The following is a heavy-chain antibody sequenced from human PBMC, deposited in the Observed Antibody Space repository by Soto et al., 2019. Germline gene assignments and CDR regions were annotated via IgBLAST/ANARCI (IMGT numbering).Heavy chain of an antibody. CDR2: IYYSGST. Sequence: NPSETLSLTCTVSGGSISSGGYYWSWIRQHPGKGLEWIGYIYYSGSTYYNPSLKSRVTISVDTSKNQFSLKLSSVTAADTAVYYCARQVGRLHNWFDPWGQGTLVTVSS. V-gene: IGHV4-31*03. CDR3: ARQVGRLHNWFDP. CDR1: GGSISSGGYY. J-gene: IGHJ5*02.